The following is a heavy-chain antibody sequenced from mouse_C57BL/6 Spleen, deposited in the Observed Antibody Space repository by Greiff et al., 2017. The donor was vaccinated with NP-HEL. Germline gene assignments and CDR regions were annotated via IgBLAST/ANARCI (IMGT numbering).Heavy chain of an antibody. D-gene: IGHD6-5*01. CDR2: INPSNGGT. CDR3: ARWGPNWYFDV. CDR1: GYTFTSYW. J-gene: IGHJ1*03. Sequence: VQLKESGTELVKPGASVKLSCKASGYTFTSYWMHWVKQRPGQGLEWIGNINPSNGGTNYNEKFKSKATLTVDKSSSTAYMQLSSLTSEDSAVYYCARWGPNWYFDVWGTGTTVTVSS. V-gene: IGHV1-53*01.